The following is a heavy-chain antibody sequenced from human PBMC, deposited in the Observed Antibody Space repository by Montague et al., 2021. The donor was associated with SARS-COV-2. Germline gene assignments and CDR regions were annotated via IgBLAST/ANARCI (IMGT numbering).Heavy chain of an antibody. CDR2: IDPSDSYT. Sequence: QSGAEVKKPGESLRISCKGSGYSFTSYWISWVRQMPGKGLEWMGRIDPSDSYTNYSPSFQGHVTISADKSISTAYLQWSSLKASDTAMYYCARHTHCSSTSCYEIWWFDPWGQGTLVTASS. D-gene: IGHD2-2*01. CDR3: ARHTHCSSTSCYEIWWFDP. CDR1: GYSFTSYW. V-gene: IGHV5-10-1*01. J-gene: IGHJ5*02.